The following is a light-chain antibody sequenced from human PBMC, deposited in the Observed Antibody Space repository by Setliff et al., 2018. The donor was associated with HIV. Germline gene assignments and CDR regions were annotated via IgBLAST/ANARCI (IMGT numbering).Light chain of an antibody. CDR1: SSDVGGYNY. CDR3: CSYAGTNMPYV. CDR2: EVT. J-gene: IGLJ1*01. Sequence: QSALTQPASVSGSPGQSITISCTGTSSDVGGYNYVSWYQHHPGKAPKVMIYEVTKRPSGVSARFSGSTSGNTASLTISGLQAEDEADYYCCSYAGTNMPYVFGPGTRSPS. V-gene: IGLV2-23*02.